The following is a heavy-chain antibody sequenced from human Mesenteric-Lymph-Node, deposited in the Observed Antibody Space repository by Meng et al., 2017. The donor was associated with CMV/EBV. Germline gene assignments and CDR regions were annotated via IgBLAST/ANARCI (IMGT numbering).Heavy chain of an antibody. V-gene: IGHV3-66*01. CDR2: IYRGDNT. Sequence: EVHLLESGGGLVQPGGSLRLSCAASGFNVRDKYMSWVRQAPGKGLEWVCIIYRGDNTYYIDSVKDRFTVSRDNSKNTMYLQMNSLRVEDTAVYYCTGDSVSNPNLDYWGQGTLVTASS. CDR3: TGDSVSNPNLDY. D-gene: IGHD3-10*01. J-gene: IGHJ4*02. CDR1: GFNVRDKY.